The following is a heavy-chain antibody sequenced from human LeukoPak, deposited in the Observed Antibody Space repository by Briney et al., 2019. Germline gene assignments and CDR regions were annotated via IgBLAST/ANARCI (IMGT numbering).Heavy chain of an antibody. Sequence: GESLKISCKGSGYSFTSYWIGWVRQMPGKGLEWMGIIYPGDSDTRYSPSFQGQVTISADKSISTAYLQWSSLKASDTAMYYRARTFDLTDSTFDYWGQGTLVTVSS. V-gene: IGHV5-51*01. J-gene: IGHJ4*02. CDR2: IYPGDSDT. CDR3: ARTFDLTDSTFDY. D-gene: IGHD2/OR15-2a*01. CDR1: GYSFTSYW.